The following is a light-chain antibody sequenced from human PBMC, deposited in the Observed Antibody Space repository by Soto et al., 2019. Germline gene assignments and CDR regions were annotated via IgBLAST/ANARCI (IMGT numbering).Light chain of an antibody. CDR3: QQYNNWPYT. CDR2: GAS. V-gene: IGKV3-15*01. Sequence: EMVMTQSPATLSVSPGERATLSCRASQSVSSNLAWYQQQPGQAPKFLIFGASTRATGDPARFSGSGSGTEFTLTISSLQSEDFAVYYCQQYNNWPYTFGQGTKLEIK. CDR1: QSVSSN. J-gene: IGKJ2*01.